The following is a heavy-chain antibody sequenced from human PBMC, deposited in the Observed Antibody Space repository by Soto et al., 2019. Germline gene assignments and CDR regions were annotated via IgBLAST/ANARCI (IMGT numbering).Heavy chain of an antibody. CDR1: GFTFSNAW. CDR2: IKSKSHGGTT. D-gene: IGHD4-17*01. Sequence: PGGFLRLSCAASGFTFSNAWLSWFRQPPGKGLEWVGRIKSKSHGGTTQDAAPLKGRFTISRDDSRNTLYLQMNSLEIEDTAVYYCSSRSLTTSTRVRDHCGQRSLV. J-gene: IGHJ4*02. CDR3: SSRSLTTSTRVRDH. V-gene: IGHV3-15*01.